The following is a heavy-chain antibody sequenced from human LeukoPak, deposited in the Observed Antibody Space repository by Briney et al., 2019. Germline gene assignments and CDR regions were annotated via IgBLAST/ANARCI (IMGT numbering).Heavy chain of an antibody. Sequence: GASVTVSYLASGYTFTRYYILWVRPAPGQGLEWMGWINPNSGGTNYAQKFQGRVTMTRDTSISTAYMELSRLRSDDTAVYYCARDRNWNHYDWGPGTLVTVSS. CDR1: GYTFTRYY. J-gene: IGHJ4*02. D-gene: IGHD1-1*01. CDR2: INPNSGGT. V-gene: IGHV1-2*02. CDR3: ARDRNWNHYD.